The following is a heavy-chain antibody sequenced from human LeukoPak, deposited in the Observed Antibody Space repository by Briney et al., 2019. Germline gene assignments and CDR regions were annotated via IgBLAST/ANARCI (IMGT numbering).Heavy chain of an antibody. Sequence: ASVKVSCKASGYTFTGSFMHWVRQAPGQGLEWMGWINSNTGGTKFAQKFQDRVTMTRDTSISTVYMELSSLRPDDTAVYYCARADPVDYWGQGTHITVSS. J-gene: IGHJ4*02. V-gene: IGHV1-2*02. CDR3: ARADPVDY. CDR2: INSNTGGT. CDR1: GYTFTGSF.